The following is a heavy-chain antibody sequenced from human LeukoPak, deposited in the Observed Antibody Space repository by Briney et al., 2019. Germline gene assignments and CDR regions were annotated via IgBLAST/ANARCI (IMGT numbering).Heavy chain of an antibody. J-gene: IGHJ2*01. CDR3: ARPHYDSSGYYYYWYFDL. CDR1: GYSFTSYW. CDR2: IYPGDSDT. Sequence: GESLKISRKGSGYSFTSYWIGWVRQMPGKGLEWMGIIYPGDSDTRYSPSFQGQVTISADKSISTAYLQWSSLKASDTAMYYCARPHYDSSGYYYYWYFDLWGRGTLVTVSS. D-gene: IGHD3-22*01. V-gene: IGHV5-51*01.